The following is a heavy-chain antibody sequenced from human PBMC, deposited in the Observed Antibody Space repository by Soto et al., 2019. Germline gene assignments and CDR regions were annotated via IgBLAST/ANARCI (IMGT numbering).Heavy chain of an antibody. D-gene: IGHD6-19*01. CDR1: GFTFSNYA. CDR2: ITSDGSTT. CDR3: AKGGSSGWLGGEDF. Sequence: EVQLLESGGGLVQPGGSLRLSCVVSGFTFSNYAMSWVRKTPGKGLEWVSGITSDGSTTWYADFVEGRFTISRDNSKNTVYLQLNRPRGEDAAVYFCAKGGSSGWLGGEDFWGQGTMVNVSS. J-gene: IGHJ4*02. V-gene: IGHV3-23*01.